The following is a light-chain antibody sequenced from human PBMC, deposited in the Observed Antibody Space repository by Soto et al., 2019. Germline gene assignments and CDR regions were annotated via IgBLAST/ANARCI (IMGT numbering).Light chain of an antibody. CDR2: DAS. Sequence: EIVLTQSPATLSLSPGERAALSCRASQGVGRFLAWYQQKPGQAPRLLIYDASNRATGIPARFSGSGSETAFTLAIDNLEPEDFAVYYCQQRGGWPLTFGGGTKAEIK. J-gene: IGKJ4*01. CDR1: QGVGRF. CDR3: QQRGGWPLT. V-gene: IGKV3-11*01.